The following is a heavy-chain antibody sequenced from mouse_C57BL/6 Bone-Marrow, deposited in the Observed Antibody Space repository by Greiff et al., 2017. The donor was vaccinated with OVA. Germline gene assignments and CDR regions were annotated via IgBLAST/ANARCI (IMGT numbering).Heavy chain of an antibody. CDR1: GFTFNTYA. CDR2: IRSKSSNYAT. Sequence: DVQLVESGGGLVQPKGSLKLSCAASGFTFNTYAMHWVRQAPGKGLEWVARIRSKSSNYATYYADSVKDRFTISRDDAQSTLSLQMNNLRTEDTAMYYYVRESFCFDYWGQGTTLTVSA. CDR3: VRESFCFDY. J-gene: IGHJ2*01. V-gene: IGHV10-3*01.